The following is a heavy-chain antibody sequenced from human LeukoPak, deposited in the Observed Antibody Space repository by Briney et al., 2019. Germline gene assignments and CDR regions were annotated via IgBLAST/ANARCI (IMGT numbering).Heavy chain of an antibody. CDR3: SKPPPGMFRELLKQLDY. V-gene: IGHV3-23*01. D-gene: IGHD3-10*02. Sequence: PGGSLRLSCAASGFTFSSYAMSWVRQAPGKGLEWVSAISGSGGSTYYADSVKGRFTISRDNSKNTLYLQMNSLRAEDTAVYYCSKPPPGMFRELLKQLDYWGQGNLVHGSS. CDR2: ISGSGGST. J-gene: IGHJ4*02. CDR1: GFTFSSYA.